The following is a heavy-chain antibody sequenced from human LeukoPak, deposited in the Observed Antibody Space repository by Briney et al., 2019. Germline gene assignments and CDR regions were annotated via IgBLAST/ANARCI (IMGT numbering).Heavy chain of an antibody. D-gene: IGHD4-23*01. CDR3: ARRGDGGRSFDY. CDR2: IYSGGTT. CDR1: GFSFSTNS. Sequence: GGSLRLSCAASGFSFSTNSMNWVRQAPGKGLEWVSLIYSGGTTYYADSVKGRFTISRDNSKNTLYLQMNSLRAEDTAVYYCARRGDGGRSFDYWGQGTLVTVSS. V-gene: IGHV3-53*01. J-gene: IGHJ4*02.